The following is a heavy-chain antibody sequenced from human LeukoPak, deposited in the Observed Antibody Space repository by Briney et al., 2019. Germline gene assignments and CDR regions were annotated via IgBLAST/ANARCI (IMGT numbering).Heavy chain of an antibody. CDR2: FYYSGST. V-gene: IGHV4-59*08. D-gene: IGHD6-6*01. CDR1: GGSISSFY. CDR3: ARHDAGIAARPFDN. J-gene: IGHJ4*02. Sequence: SEPLSLTCTVSGGSISSFYWSWIRQPPGKGLEWIGYFYYSGSTNYNPSLKSRITISVDTSKNQFSLKLSSVTAADTAVYYCARHDAGIAARPFDNWGQGTLVTVSS.